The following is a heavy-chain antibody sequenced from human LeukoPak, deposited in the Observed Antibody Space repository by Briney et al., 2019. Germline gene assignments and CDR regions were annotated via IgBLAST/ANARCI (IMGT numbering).Heavy chain of an antibody. D-gene: IGHD3-16*01. V-gene: IGHV1-69*04. CDR2: IIPILGIA. Sequence: SVKVSCKASGGTFSSYAISWVRQAPGQGLEWMGRIIPILGIANYAQKFQGRVTITADKSTSTAYMELSSLRSEDTAVYYCARDEVVDDYVWGTYENFDYWGQGTLVTVSS. J-gene: IGHJ4*02. CDR1: GGTFSSYA. CDR3: ARDEVVDDYVWGTYENFDY.